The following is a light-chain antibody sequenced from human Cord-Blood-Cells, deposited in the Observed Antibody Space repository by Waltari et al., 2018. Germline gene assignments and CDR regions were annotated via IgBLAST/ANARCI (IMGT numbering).Light chain of an antibody. CDR2: GAS. CDR3: QQYGSSPT. V-gene: IGKV3-20*01. Sequence: EIVLTQSPGPLSLSPGERATFSCRASQSVSSSYLAWYQQKPGQAPRLLIYGASSRATGIPDRFSGSGSGTDFTLTISRLEPEDFAVYYCQQYGSSPTFGQGTKVEIK. CDR1: QSVSSSY. J-gene: IGKJ1*01.